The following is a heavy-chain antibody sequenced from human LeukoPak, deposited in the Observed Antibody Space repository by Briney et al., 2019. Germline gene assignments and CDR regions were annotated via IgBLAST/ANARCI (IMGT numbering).Heavy chain of an antibody. CDR3: ARDVTGTPLAFDI. CDR1: GGTFSRNA. Sequence: ASVKASCKASGGTFSRNAISWVRQAPGQGLEWMGRIIPMFNTINYAQKLQGRVTITSDESTSTVYMELSSLRSDDTAIYYCARDVTGTPLAFDIWGQGTMLTVSS. D-gene: IGHD2-21*02. V-gene: IGHV1-69*15. J-gene: IGHJ3*02. CDR2: IIPMFNTI.